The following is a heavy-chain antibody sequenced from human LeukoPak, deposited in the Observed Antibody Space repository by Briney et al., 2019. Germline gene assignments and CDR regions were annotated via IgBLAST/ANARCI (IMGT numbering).Heavy chain of an antibody. J-gene: IGHJ6*02. V-gene: IGHV3-43D*03. CDR1: GFTFDDYA. D-gene: IGHD4-17*01. CDR2: ISWDGGST. Sequence: PGGSLRLSCAASGFTFDDYAMHWVRQAPGKGLEWVSLISWDGGSTYYADSVKGRFTISRDNSKNSLYLQMNSLRAEDTALYYCAKDMGRGTVTTYYYYGMDVWGQGTTVTVSS. CDR3: AKDMGRGTVTTYYYYGMDV.